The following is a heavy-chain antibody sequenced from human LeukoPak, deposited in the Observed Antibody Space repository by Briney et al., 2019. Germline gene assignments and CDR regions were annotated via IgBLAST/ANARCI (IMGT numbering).Heavy chain of an antibody. J-gene: IGHJ4*02. Sequence: SETLSLTCTVSGGSISNYYRNWIRQPPGKGLEWIGYIYYSGTTSYNPSLKNRVSILLHTSKNQFSLKLNSVTAADTAIYYCARGEMAASFDDWGQGTLVTVSS. D-gene: IGHD6-19*01. CDR1: GGSISNYY. V-gene: IGHV4-59*01. CDR3: ARGEMAASFDD. CDR2: IYYSGTT.